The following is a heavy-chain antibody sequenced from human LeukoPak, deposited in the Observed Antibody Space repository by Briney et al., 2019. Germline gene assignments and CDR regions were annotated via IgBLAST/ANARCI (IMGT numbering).Heavy chain of an antibody. CDR3: ARGLGSSNYDVGNL. CDR1: GFAFIDYA. Sequence: GGSLRLSCEASGFAFIDYAMHWVRQAPGKGLEWVSGLSWSSVTSSYADSVKGRFTISRDNAKNALHLQMNSLRAEDTAVYYCARGLGSSNYDVGNLWGQGTLVTVSS. J-gene: IGHJ5*02. V-gene: IGHV3-9*01. CDR2: LSWSSVTS. D-gene: IGHD3-10*02.